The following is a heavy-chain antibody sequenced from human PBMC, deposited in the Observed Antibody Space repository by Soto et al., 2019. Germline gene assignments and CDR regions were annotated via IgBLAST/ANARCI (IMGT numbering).Heavy chain of an antibody. J-gene: IGHJ6*02. CDR2: IRGFSPYT. D-gene: IGHD3-10*01. V-gene: IGHV3-21*01. Sequence: PGWSLRLACISSGFTFMTYTMKWVRQAPGKGLEWVSGIRGFSPYTFYAESVKGRFTISRDNAKNSLYLQMNSLRAEDTAVYYCARDRGYDAHDYYYNAMDVWGQGTTVTVSS. CDR1: GFTFMTYT. CDR3: ARDRGYDAHDYYYNAMDV.